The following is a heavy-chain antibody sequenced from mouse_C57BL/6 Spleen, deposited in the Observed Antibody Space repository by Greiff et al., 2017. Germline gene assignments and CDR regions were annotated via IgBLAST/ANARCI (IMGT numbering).Heavy chain of an antibody. D-gene: IGHD1-1*01. Sequence: VQLQQSGPELVKPGASVKIPCKASGYTFTDYNMDWVKPSHGTSLAWIGDSTPNNGGTIYNQKFKGKATLTVDKSSSTAYMELRSLTSEDTAVYYWARGGDYFWFAYWGQGTLVTVSA. CDR2: STPNNGGT. J-gene: IGHJ3*01. CDR3: ARGGDYFWFAY. V-gene: IGHV1-18*01. CDR1: GYTFTDYN.